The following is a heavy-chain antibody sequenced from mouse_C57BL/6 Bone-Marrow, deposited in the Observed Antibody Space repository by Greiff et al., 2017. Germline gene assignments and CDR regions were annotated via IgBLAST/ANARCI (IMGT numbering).Heavy chain of an antibody. CDR2: IYPRSGNT. Sequence: QVQLKESGAELARPGASVQLTCKASGYTFTSSGISWVKQRTGQGLEWIGEIYPRSGNTYYNEQVKGKATLTADKSSSTAYMELRSLTSEDSAVYFCARNLPGIAMDYWGQATSVPVSS. CDR3: ARNLPGIAMDY. D-gene: IGHD4-1*01. J-gene: IGHJ4*01. V-gene: IGHV1-81*01. CDR1: GYTFTSSG.